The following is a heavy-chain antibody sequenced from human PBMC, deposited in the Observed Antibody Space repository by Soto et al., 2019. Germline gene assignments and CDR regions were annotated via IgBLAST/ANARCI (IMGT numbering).Heavy chain of an antibody. J-gene: IGHJ5*02. D-gene: IGHD6-13*01. Sequence: SVKVSCKASGGTFSSYAISWVRQAPGQGLEWMGGIIPIFGTANYAQKFQGRVTITADESTSTAYMELSSLRSEDTAVYYCARDAGIAAAGRYNWFDPWGQGTLVIVSS. CDR1: GGTFSSYA. V-gene: IGHV1-69*13. CDR2: IIPIFGTA. CDR3: ARDAGIAAAGRYNWFDP.